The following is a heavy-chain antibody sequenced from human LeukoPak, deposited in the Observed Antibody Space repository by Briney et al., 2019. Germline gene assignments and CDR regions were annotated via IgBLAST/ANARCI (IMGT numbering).Heavy chain of an antibody. Sequence: GGSLKLSCAASGFTFSGSAMHWVRQASGKGLEWVGRIRGKANSYATAFAASVKGRFTVSRDDSENTAYLQMNSLKTEDTAVYYCSTSGDTSMVMGYWGQGTLVTVSS. CDR1: GFTFSGSA. CDR3: STSGDTSMVMGY. D-gene: IGHD5-18*01. V-gene: IGHV3-73*01. J-gene: IGHJ4*02. CDR2: IRGKANSYAT.